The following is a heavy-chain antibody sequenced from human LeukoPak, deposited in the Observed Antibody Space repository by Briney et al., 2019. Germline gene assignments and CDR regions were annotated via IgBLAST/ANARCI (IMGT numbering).Heavy chain of an antibody. CDR1: GFTFSNYG. CDR3: AKGVVAATNAAYYGMDV. Sequence: PGRSLRLSWAASGFTFSNYGMHWVRQAPGKGLGLVAVISYDESDKYYADSVKGRFTISRDNSKNTLYLQVNSLRPEDAAVYYCAKGVVAATNAAYYGMDVWGQGTTV. CDR2: ISYDESDK. J-gene: IGHJ6*02. D-gene: IGHD2-15*01. V-gene: IGHV3-30*18.